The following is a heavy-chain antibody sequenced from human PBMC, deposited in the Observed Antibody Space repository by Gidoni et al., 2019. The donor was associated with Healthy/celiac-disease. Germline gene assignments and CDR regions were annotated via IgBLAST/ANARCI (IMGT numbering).Heavy chain of an antibody. Sequence: QVQLVESGGGVVQPGRSVRPSCAASGFTFSSYGMHWVRQAPGKGLEWVAVIWYDGSNKYYADSVKGRFTISRDNSKNTLYLQMNSLRAEDTAVYHCARDRGIAARPFFNGMDVWGQGTTVTVSS. CDR1: GFTFSSYG. D-gene: IGHD6-6*01. CDR2: IWYDGSNK. CDR3: ARDRGIAARPFFNGMDV. V-gene: IGHV3-33*01. J-gene: IGHJ6*02.